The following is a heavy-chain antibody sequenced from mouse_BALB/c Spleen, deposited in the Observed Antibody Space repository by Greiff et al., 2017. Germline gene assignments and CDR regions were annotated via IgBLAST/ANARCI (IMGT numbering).Heavy chain of an antibody. J-gene: IGHJ4*01. CDR1: GYTFTSYW. CDR2: IYPGSGST. D-gene: IGHD1-1*01. CDR3: TRGTTVSYAMDY. Sequence: LQQPGSELVRPGASVKLSCKASGYTFTSYWMHWVKQRHGQGLEWIGNIYPGSGSTNYDEKFKSKGTLTVDTSSSTAYMHLSSLTSEDSAVYYCTRGTTVSYAMDYWGQGTSVTVSS. V-gene: IGHV1S22*01.